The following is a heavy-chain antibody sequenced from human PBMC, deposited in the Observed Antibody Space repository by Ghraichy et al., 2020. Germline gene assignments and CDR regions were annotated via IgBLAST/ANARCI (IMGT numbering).Heavy chain of an antibody. D-gene: IGHD6-13*01. V-gene: IGHV4-59*01. J-gene: IGHJ4*02. CDR3: ARGYSSRYYYFDY. CDR1: SGSISTYY. CDR2: IYYSGST. Sequence: SETLSLTCTVSSGSISTYYWSWIRQPPGKGLEWIGYIYYSGSTNYNPSLKSRVTISVDTSKNQFSLQLSSVTAADTAVYYCARGYSSRYYYFDYWGQGTLVTVS.